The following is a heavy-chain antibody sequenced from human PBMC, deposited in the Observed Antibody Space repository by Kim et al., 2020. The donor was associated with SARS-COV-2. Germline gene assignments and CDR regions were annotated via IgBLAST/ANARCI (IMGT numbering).Heavy chain of an antibody. V-gene: IGHV3-30*04. Sequence: GGSLRLSCAASGFTFSSYAMHWVRQAPGKGLEWVAVISYDGSNKYYADSVKGRFTISRDNSKNTLYLQMNSLRAEDTAVYYCARSIFPAGYYFDYWGQGTLVTVSS. J-gene: IGHJ4*02. CDR2: ISYDGSNK. D-gene: IGHD2-21*01. CDR1: GFTFSSYA. CDR3: ARSIFPAGYYFDY.